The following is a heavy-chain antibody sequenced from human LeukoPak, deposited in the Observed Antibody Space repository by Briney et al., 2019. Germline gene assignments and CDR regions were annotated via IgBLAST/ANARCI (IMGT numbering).Heavy chain of an antibody. CDR1: GGSISSYY. D-gene: IGHD6-19*01. V-gene: IGHV4-59*01. CDR2: IYYSGST. J-gene: IGHJ5*02. CDR3: ARSGIAVAGRRLDP. Sequence: SQTLSLTCTVSGGSISSYYWSWIRQPPGKGLEWMGYIYYSGSTNYNPSLKSRVTISVATSKNQFSLKLSSVTAADTAVYYCARSGIAVAGRRLDPWGQGGLGTVSS.